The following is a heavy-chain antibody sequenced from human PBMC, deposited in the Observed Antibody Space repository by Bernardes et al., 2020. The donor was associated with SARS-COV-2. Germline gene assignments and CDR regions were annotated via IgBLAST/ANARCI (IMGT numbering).Heavy chain of an antibody. J-gene: IGHJ6*02. CDR3: AKDMWIQLWLPGGYYGMDV. V-gene: IGHV3-9*01. CDR2: ISWNSGSI. D-gene: IGHD5-18*01. CDR1: GFTFDDYA. Sequence: GGSLRLSCAASGFTFDDYAMHWVRQAPGKGLEWVSGISWNSGSIGYADSVKGRFTISRDNAKNSLYLQMNSLRAEDTALYYCAKDMWIQLWLPGGYYGMDVWGQGTTVTVSS.